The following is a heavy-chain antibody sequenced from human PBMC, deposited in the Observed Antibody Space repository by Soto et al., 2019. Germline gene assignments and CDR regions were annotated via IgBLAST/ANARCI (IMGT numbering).Heavy chain of an antibody. Sequence: SETLSLTCAVSGGSISSSNWWSWVRQPPGKGLEWIGEIYHSGSTNYNPSLKSRVTISVDKSKNQFSLKLSSVTAADTAVYYCARSTGDYQLNPSFENYYYYYGMEVWGQGTTVTVSS. CDR3: ARSTGDYQLNPSFENYYYYYGMEV. D-gene: IGHD4-17*01. CDR1: GGSISSSNW. CDR2: IYHSGST. J-gene: IGHJ6*02. V-gene: IGHV4-4*02.